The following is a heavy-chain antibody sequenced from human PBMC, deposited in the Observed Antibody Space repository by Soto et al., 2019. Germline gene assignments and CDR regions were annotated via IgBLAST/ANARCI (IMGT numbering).Heavy chain of an antibody. Sequence: TLSLTCTVSGSSISSYYWSWIRQPPGKGLEWIGYIYYSGSTNYNPSLKSRVTISVDTSKNQFSLKLSSVTAADTAVYYCARDLRGYYDSSGYYWYFDLWGRGTLVTVSS. CDR2: IYYSGST. J-gene: IGHJ2*01. V-gene: IGHV4-59*01. CDR1: GSSISSYY. CDR3: ARDLRGYYDSSGYYWYFDL. D-gene: IGHD3-22*01.